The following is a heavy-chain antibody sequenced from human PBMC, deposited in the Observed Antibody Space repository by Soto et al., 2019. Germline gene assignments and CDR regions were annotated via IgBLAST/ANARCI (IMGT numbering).Heavy chain of an antibody. CDR3: AREDPGVWFDY. V-gene: IGHV1-69*12. CDR2: IIPLFGTA. J-gene: IGHJ4*02. CDR1: GGTFSSYA. Sequence: QVQLVQSGAEVKKPGSSVKVSCKASGGTFSSYAISWVRQAPGQGLEWMGGIIPLFGTANYAQKFQGRVPITADATSSSAYMELSSLRCEDTAVYYCAREDPGVWFDYWGQGTLVTVSS.